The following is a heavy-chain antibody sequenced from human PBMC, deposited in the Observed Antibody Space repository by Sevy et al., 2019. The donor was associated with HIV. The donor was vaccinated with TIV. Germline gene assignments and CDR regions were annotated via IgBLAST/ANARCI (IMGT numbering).Heavy chain of an antibody. V-gene: IGHV1-24*01. J-gene: IGHJ4*02. Sequence: ASVKVSCKVSGYTLTELSMHWVRQAPGKGLEWMGGFDPEDGETIYAQKFQGRVTMTEDTSTDTAYMELSSLRSEDTAVYYCETNSPGYSSGWYLSREVWGQGTLVTVSS. CDR1: GYTLTELS. CDR3: ETNSPGYSSGWYLSREV. D-gene: IGHD6-19*01. CDR2: FDPEDGET.